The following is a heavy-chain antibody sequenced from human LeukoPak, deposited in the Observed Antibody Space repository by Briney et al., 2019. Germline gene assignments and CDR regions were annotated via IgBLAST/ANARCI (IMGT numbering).Heavy chain of an antibody. CDR2: ISGDGGST. CDR3: AKTPRGYRGYELDY. CDR1: GFTFDDYA. D-gene: IGHD5-12*01. Sequence: GGSLRLSCAASGFTFDDYAMHCVRQVPGKGLEWVSLISGDGGSTDYAVSVQGRFTISRDNSKDSLYLQMNSLRTEDTALYYCAKTPRGYRGYELDYWGQGTLVTVSS. V-gene: IGHV3-43*02. J-gene: IGHJ4*02.